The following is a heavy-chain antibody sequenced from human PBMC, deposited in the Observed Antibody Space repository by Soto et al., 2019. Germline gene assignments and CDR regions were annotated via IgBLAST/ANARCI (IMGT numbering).Heavy chain of an antibody. J-gene: IGHJ4*02. V-gene: IGHV3-48*02. Sequence: GGSLRLSCVASGFSLANYPMNWVRQTPGKGLEWISYSSPRGDAIYYADSVEGRFTISRDNARNSLSLHMSSLRDEDSALYYCAKGPHTNVGWPYYFESWGQGVPVTVSS. CDR3: AKGPHTNVGWPYYFES. CDR1: GFSLANYP. D-gene: IGHD6-19*01. CDR2: SSPRGDAI.